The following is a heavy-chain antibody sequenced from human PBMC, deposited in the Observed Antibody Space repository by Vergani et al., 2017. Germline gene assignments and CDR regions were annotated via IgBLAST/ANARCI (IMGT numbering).Heavy chain of an antibody. Sequence: VQLVESGGGVVQPGGSLRLSCAASGFTFTNYGMHWVRQAPGKGLEWVAHISPYGSATSYVDSVKGRFTISRDNTKNSLSLQMSGLRVEDTAVYYCVRLPSGPWNFDLWGRGTLITVSS. V-gene: IGHV3-7*01. CDR3: VRLPSGPWNFDL. D-gene: IGHD6-25*01. CDR1: GFTFTNYG. CDR2: ISPYGSAT. J-gene: IGHJ2*01.